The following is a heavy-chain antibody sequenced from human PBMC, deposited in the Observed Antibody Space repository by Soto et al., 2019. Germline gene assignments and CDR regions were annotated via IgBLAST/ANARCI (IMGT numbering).Heavy chain of an antibody. Sequence: GASVKVSCKASGGTFSSYTISWVRQAPGQGLEWMGRIIPILGIANYAQKFQGRVTITADKSTSTAYMELSSLRSEDTAVYYCARAGGIAAAGTGQFLNWFDPWGQGTLVTVSS. CDR1: GGTFSSYT. CDR3: ARAGGIAAAGTGQFLNWFDP. CDR2: IIPILGIA. V-gene: IGHV1-69*02. J-gene: IGHJ5*02. D-gene: IGHD6-13*01.